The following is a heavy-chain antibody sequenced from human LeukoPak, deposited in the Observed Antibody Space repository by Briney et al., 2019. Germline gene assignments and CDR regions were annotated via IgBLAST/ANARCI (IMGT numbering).Heavy chain of an antibody. CDR1: GFTFSSYG. J-gene: IGHJ4*02. CDR3: AKDGNCYDSSGYYYIDY. CDR2: ISYDGSNK. V-gene: IGHV3-30*18. D-gene: IGHD3-22*01. Sequence: PGGSLRLSCAASGFTFSSYGMHWVRQAPGKGLEWVAVISYDGSNKYYADSVKGRFTISRDNSKNTLYLQMNSLRAEDTAVYYCAKDGNCYDSSGYYYIDYWGQGTLVTVSS.